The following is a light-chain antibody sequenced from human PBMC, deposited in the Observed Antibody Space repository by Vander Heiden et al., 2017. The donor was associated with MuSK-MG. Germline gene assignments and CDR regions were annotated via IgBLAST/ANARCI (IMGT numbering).Light chain of an antibody. Sequence: DIQMTQSPSSLSASVGDRVTITCQASQDISNNLNWYQQKPGKAPSLLIYDASNLKTGVPSRFSGSGSGTHFSFTISSLQAEDIATYYCQQYDNLPLTFGGGSKVEIK. CDR1: QDISNN. J-gene: IGKJ4*01. CDR3: QQYDNLPLT. V-gene: IGKV1-33*01. CDR2: DAS.